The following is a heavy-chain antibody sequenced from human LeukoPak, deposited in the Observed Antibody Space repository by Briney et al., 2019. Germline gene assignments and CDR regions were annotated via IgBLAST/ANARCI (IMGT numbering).Heavy chain of an antibody. CDR1: GFTYRSYE. CDR2: ISSRGSTI. D-gene: IGHD3-9*01. V-gene: IGHV3-48*03. J-gene: IGHJ6*03. Sequence: PGGSMRLLCGASGFTYRSYEMNWVRQAPGKGLEGVSYISSRGSTIHYEDSVKGRFTISRNNAKNSLYLQMNSLRAEDTAVYYCARCGYYDIFLTLYYYMDVWGKGTTVTIFS. CDR3: ARCGYYDIFLTLYYYMDV.